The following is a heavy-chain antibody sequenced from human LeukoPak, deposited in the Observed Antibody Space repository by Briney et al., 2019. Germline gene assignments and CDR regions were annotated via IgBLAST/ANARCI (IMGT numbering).Heavy chain of an antibody. Sequence: ASVKVSCKAAGYTFTSYDINWVRQATGQGLEWMGWMNPNSGNTGYAQKFQGRVTITRNTSISTAYMELSSLRSEDTAVYYCARSSGSSHQEYDYWGQGTLVTVSS. V-gene: IGHV1-8*03. CDR2: MNPNSGNT. D-gene: IGHD1-26*01. CDR3: ARSSGSSHQEYDY. J-gene: IGHJ4*02. CDR1: GYTFTSYD.